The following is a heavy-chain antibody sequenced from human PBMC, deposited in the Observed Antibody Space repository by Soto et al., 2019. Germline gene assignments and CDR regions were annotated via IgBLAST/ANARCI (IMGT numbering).Heavy chain of an antibody. CDR2: IYYSGST. CDR1: GGSISSGGYY. D-gene: IGHD2-21*01. CDR3: HINHFAYGMDV. Sequence: QVQLQESGPGLVKPSQTLSLTCTVSGGSISSGGYYWSWIRQHPGKGLEWIGYIYYSGSTYYNPSLKSRVTISVDTSKTQFSLKLSSVTAADTAVYYCHINHFAYGMDVWGQGTTVTVSS. J-gene: IGHJ6*02. V-gene: IGHV4-31*03.